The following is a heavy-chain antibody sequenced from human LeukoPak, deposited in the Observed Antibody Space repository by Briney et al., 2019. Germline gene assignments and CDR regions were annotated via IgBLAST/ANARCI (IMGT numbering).Heavy chain of an antibody. V-gene: IGHV1-18*01. J-gene: IGHJ4*02. CDR3: ARDFDKVYDFWSGYQNERDY. Sequence: ASVKVSCKASGYTFTSYGISWVRQAPGQGLEWMGWISAYNGNTNYAQKLQGRVTMTTDTSTSTAYMELRSLRSDDTAVYYCARDFDKVYDFWSGYQNERDYWGQGTLVTVSS. D-gene: IGHD3-3*01. CDR1: GYTFTSYG. CDR2: ISAYNGNT.